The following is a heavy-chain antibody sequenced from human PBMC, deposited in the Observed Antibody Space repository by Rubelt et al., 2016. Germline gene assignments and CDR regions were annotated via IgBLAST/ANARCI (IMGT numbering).Heavy chain of an antibody. Sequence: QVQLQQWGAGLLKPSETLSLTCAVYGGSFSDYYWSWIRQPPGKGLEWIGEINHSGRSNYNPSLKSRVTILVDTSKNQFSLKLSSVTAADTAVYYCARYVPSVTTPLDSWGQGTLVTVSS. J-gene: IGHJ4*02. D-gene: IGHD4-17*01. CDR1: GGSFSDYY. CDR2: INHSGRS. V-gene: IGHV4-34*01. CDR3: ARYVPSVTTPLDS.